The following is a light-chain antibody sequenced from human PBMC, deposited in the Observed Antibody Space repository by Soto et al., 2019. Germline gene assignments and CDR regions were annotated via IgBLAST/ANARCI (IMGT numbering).Light chain of an antibody. Sequence: EIVLTQSPGTLSLSPGERATLSCRASQSVSSSYLAWYQLKPGQAPRLLIYGASSRATGIPDRFSGSGSGTDFTLTISRLEPEDFAVYYCQHYGSSRWTFGQGTKVEIK. V-gene: IGKV3-20*01. CDR2: GAS. CDR3: QHYGSSRWT. J-gene: IGKJ1*01. CDR1: QSVSSSY.